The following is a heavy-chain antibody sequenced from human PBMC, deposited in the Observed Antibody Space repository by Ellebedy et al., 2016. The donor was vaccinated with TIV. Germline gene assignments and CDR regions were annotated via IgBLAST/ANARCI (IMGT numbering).Heavy chain of an antibody. Sequence: GGSLRLXXTASGFIFGDYAVSWFRQAPGKGLEWVGLIRTKTYDGTTDYAASVKGRFTISRDDSKSIAYLQMNSLKTEDTAVYYCTSYYYGSGREYWGQGTLVTVSS. V-gene: IGHV3-49*03. J-gene: IGHJ4*02. CDR2: IRTKTYDGTT. CDR3: TSYYYGSGREY. D-gene: IGHD3-10*01. CDR1: GFIFGDYA.